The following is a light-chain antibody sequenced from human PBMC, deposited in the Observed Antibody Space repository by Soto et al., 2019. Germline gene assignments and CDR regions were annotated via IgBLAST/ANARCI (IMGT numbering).Light chain of an antibody. J-gene: IGLJ2*01. CDR2: EVS. CDR3: CSYAGGSTLV. Sequence: QSVLTQPASVSGSRGQSITISCTGTSSDVGSYNLVSWYQQHPGKAPKLMIYEVSKRPSGVSNRFSGSKSGNTASLTISGLQAEDEADYYCCSYAGGSTLVFGGGTKVTVL. V-gene: IGLV2-23*02. CDR1: SSDVGSYNL.